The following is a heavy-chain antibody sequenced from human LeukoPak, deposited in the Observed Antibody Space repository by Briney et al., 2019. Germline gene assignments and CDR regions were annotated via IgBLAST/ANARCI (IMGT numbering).Heavy chain of an antibody. CDR3: AKGGYCSSTSCYPCDY. Sequence: PGGSLRLSCAASGFTFSSYGMHWVRQAPGKGLEWVAFIRYDGSNKYYADSVKGRFTISRDNSKNTLYLQMNSLRAEDTAVYYCAKGGYCSSTSCYPCDYWGQGTLVTVSS. V-gene: IGHV3-30*02. CDR1: GFTFSSYG. J-gene: IGHJ4*02. D-gene: IGHD2-2*01. CDR2: IRYDGSNK.